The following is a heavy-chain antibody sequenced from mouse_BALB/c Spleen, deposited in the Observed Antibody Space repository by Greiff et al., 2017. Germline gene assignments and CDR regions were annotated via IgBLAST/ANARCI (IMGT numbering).Heavy chain of an antibody. Sequence: VKLMESAAELARPGASVKMSCKASGYTFTSYTMHWVKQRPGQGLEWIGYINPSSGYTEYNQKFKDKTTLTADKSSSTAYMQLSSLTSEDSAVYYCARGRWGYFDVWGAGTTVTVSS. CDR3: ARGRWGYFDV. V-gene: IGHV1-4*02. CDR2: INPSSGYT. J-gene: IGHJ1*01. CDR1: GYTFTSYT. D-gene: IGHD1-1*01.